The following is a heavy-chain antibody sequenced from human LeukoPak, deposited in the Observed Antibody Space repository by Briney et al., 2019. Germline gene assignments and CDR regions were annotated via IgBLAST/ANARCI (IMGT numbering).Heavy chain of an antibody. D-gene: IGHD3-10*01. J-gene: IGHJ4*02. CDR2: IWYDGSDK. CDR1: GFTFSSYG. Sequence: GGSLRLSCISSGFTFSSYGMHWVRQAPGKGLEWVAIIWYDGSDKYYADSVKGRFTISRDNIKNTLYLQMSSLRAEDTAVYYCARGGKWFGELLYFGTTVYYFDSWGQGTLVAVSS. CDR3: ARGGKWFGELLYFGTTVYYFDS. V-gene: IGHV3-33*01.